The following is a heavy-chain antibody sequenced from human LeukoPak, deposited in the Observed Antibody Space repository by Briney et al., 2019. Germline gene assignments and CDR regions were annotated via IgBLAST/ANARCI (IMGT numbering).Heavy chain of an antibody. V-gene: IGHV1-18*01. J-gene: IGHJ5*02. CDR2: ISAYNGNT. CDR1: GYTFTSYG. CDR3: ARAYRSSWYANWFDP. Sequence: ASVKVSCKASGYTFTSYGISWVRQAPGQGLEWMGWISAYNGNTNYAQKLQGRVTMTTDTSTSTAYMELRSLRSDDTAVYFCARAYRSSWYANWFDPWGQGTLVTVSS. D-gene: IGHD6-13*01.